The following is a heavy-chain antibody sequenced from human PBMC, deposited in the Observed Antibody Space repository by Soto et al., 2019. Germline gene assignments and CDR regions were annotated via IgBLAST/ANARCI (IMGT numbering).Heavy chain of an antibody. D-gene: IGHD6-6*01. J-gene: IGHJ4*02. CDR3: ASNIEYSSSRGVYYFDY. CDR1: GGSISSGDYY. Sequence: SETLSLTCTVSGGSISSGDYYWSWIRQPPGKGLEWIGYIYYSGSTYYNPSLKSRVTILVDTSKNQFSLKLSSVTAADTAVYSCASNIEYSSSRGVYYFDYCGQGTLVTVS. V-gene: IGHV4-30-4*01. CDR2: IYYSGST.